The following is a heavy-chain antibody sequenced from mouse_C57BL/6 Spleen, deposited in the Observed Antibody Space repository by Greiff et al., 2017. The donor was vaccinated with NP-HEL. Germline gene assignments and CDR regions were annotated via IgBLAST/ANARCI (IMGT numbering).Heavy chain of an antibody. Sequence: VQLKESGAELVKPGASVKISCKASGYAFSSYWMNWVKQRPGKGLEWIGQIYPGDGDTNYNGKFKGKATLTADKSSSTAYMQLSSLTSEDSAVYFCARRHFYWGAMDYWGQGTSVTVSS. V-gene: IGHV1-80*01. CDR1: GYAFSSYW. D-gene: IGHD2-1*01. CDR3: ARRHFYWGAMDY. J-gene: IGHJ4*01. CDR2: IYPGDGDT.